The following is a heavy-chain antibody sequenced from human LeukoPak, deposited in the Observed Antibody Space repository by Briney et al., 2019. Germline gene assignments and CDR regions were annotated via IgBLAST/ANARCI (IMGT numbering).Heavy chain of an antibody. Sequence: GGPLRLSCAASGFTFSSYSMNWVRQAPGKGLEWVSSISSSSSYIYYADSVKGRFTISRDNAKNSLYLQMNSLRAEDTAVYYCASGVKCSGGSCYYFDYWGQGTLVTVSS. CDR2: ISSSSSYI. CDR3: ASGVKCSGGSCYYFDY. J-gene: IGHJ4*02. V-gene: IGHV3-21*01. D-gene: IGHD2-15*01. CDR1: GFTFSSYS.